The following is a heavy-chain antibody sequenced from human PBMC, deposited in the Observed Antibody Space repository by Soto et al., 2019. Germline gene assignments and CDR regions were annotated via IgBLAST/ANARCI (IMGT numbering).Heavy chain of an antibody. CDR2: IDWDDDK. CDR1: GFSLSTSGMC. D-gene: IGHD5-12*01. J-gene: IGHJ4*02. CDR3: ARISYGYSGYYYFDY. V-gene: IGHV2-70*01. Sequence: SGPTLVNPTQTLTPTCTFSGFSLSTSGMCVSWIRQPPGKALEWLALIDWDDDKYYSTSLKTRLTISKDTSKNQVVLTMTNMDPVDTATYYCARISYGYSGYYYFDYWGQGTLVTVSS.